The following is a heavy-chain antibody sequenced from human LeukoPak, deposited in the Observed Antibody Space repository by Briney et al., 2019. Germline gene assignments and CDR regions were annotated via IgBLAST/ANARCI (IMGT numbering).Heavy chain of an antibody. CDR2: IYYSGNT. CDR3: ASTSPKYYYESSGYSSLFDN. Sequence: SETLSLTCTVSAGSISSDSYYWGWIRQPPGEGLEWIGTIYYSGNTYYNPSLKSRLTISVDTSKNQFSLKLRSVTAADTALYYCASTSPKYYYESSGYSSLFDNWGQGTLVTVSS. CDR1: AGSISSDSYY. V-gene: IGHV4-39*07. D-gene: IGHD3-22*01. J-gene: IGHJ4*02.